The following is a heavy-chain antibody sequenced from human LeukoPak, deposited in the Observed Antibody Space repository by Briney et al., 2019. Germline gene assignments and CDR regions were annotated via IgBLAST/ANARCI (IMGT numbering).Heavy chain of an antibody. J-gene: IGHJ4*02. CDR3: ARPRRVATMLFPEFDY. CDR2: INPSGGST. D-gene: IGHD5-12*01. CDR1: GYTFTSYY. Sequence: ASVKVSCKASGYTFTSYYMHWERQAPGQGLEWMGIINPSGGSTSYAQKFQGRVTMTRDTSTSTVYMELSSLRSEDTAVYYCARPRRVATMLFPEFDYWGQGTLVTVSS. V-gene: IGHV1-46*01.